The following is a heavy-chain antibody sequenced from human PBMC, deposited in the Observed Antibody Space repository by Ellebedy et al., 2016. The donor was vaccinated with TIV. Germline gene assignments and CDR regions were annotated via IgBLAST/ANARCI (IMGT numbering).Heavy chain of an antibody. CDR2: FDPEDGET. CDR3: TTEKYNRWGYFGL. Sequence: AASVKASCKVSGYTLTELSIHWARQAPGKGLEWMGGFDPEDGETIYAQKFQGTVTMTEDTSTDTTYMELSSLRSEDTAVYYCTTEKYNRWGYFGLWGRGTLVTVSS. V-gene: IGHV1-24*01. CDR1: GYTLTELS. D-gene: IGHD1-14*01. J-gene: IGHJ2*01.